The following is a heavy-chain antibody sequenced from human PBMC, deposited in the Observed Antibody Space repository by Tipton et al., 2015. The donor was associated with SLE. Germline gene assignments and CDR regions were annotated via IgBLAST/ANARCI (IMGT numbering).Heavy chain of an antibody. CDR3: AVGYSYGYGAFDY. Sequence: LRLSCAVYGGSFSGYYWSWIRQPPGKGLEWIGEINHSGSTNYNPSLKSRVTISVDTSKNQFSLKLSSVTAADTAVYYCAVGYSYGYGAFDYWGQGTLVTVSS. J-gene: IGHJ4*02. V-gene: IGHV4-34*01. CDR2: INHSGST. CDR1: GGSFSGYY. D-gene: IGHD5-18*01.